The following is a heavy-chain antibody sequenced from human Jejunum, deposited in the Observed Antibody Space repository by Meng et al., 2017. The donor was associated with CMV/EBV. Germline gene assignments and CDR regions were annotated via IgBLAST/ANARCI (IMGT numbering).Heavy chain of an antibody. Sequence: FTLVSHWMAWVRQAPGKGLEWVANIKQDGSVKYYVDSVKSRFTISRDNAQNSLFLQMNSLRDEDTAVYFCARWVVPPGVGYGMDVWGQGTTVTVSS. D-gene: IGHD2-2*01. V-gene: IGHV3-7*01. CDR3: ARWVVPPGVGYGMDV. CDR1: FTLVSHW. CDR2: IKQDGSVK. J-gene: IGHJ6*02.